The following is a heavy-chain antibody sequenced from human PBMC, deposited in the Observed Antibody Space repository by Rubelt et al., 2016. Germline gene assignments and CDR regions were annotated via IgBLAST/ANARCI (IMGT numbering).Heavy chain of an antibody. J-gene: IGHJ4*02. CDR2: INAGNDNT. V-gene: IGHV1-3*01. CDR3: AGDNSLAD. Sequence: QVQLVQSGTEVKKPGASVKVSCKASGYIFTNYAMHWVRQAPGQRLEWMGWINAGNDNTKYSQKFQGRVTITRDTSASIAYMELSSLGSEDTGVEYGAGDNSLADWGQGTLVTVSS. D-gene: IGHD2/OR15-2a*01. CDR1: GYIFTNYA.